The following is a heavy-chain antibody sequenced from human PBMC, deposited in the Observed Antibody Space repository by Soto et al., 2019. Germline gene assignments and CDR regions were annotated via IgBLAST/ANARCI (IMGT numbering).Heavy chain of an antibody. V-gene: IGHV4-34*01. J-gene: IGHJ4*02. CDR2: NRPDGAT. CDR1: GGSFTTNH. D-gene: IGHD3-16*02. CDR3: ARGLAAQSFYFDF. Sequence: QVQLHQWGAGLVRPSETLALTCAVNGGSFTTNHWNWIRQSPEKKLEWIGENRPDGATNFNQTLKSRLSTLVETSKKQFFLHLTSVSASDTVVYFFARGLAAQSFYFDFWGQGTLVTISS.